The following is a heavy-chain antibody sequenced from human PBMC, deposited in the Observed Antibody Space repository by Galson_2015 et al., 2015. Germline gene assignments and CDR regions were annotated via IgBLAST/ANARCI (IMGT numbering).Heavy chain of an antibody. CDR3: ARGHMGAAAGPDDAFDI. D-gene: IGHD6-13*01. CDR1: GFTFSSND. V-gene: IGHV3-13*01. CDR2: IGTAGDT. J-gene: IGHJ3*02. Sequence: SLRLSCAASGFTFSSNDMHWVRHATGEGLEWVSAIGTAGDTYYAGSVRGRFTISRENAKNSLYLQMNSLRDGDTAVYYCARGHMGAAAGPDDAFDIWGQGTMVTVSS.